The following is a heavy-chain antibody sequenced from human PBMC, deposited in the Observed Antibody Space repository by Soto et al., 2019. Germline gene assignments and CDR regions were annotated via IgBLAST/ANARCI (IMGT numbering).Heavy chain of an antibody. J-gene: IGHJ6*02. CDR2: INPNSGGT. D-gene: IGHD3-10*01. CDR3: ARFGTYGSGSYGAYYYYGMDV. CDR1: GYTFTGYY. Sequence: GLSVKVSCKASGYTFTGYYMHWVRQAPGQGLEWMGWINPNSGGTNYAQKFQGWVTMTRDTSISTAYMELSRLRSDDTAVYYCARFGTYGSGSYGAYYYYGMDVWGQGTTVTV. V-gene: IGHV1-2*04.